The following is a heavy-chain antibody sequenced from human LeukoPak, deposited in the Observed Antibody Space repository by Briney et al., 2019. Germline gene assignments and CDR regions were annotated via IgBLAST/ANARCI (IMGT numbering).Heavy chain of an antibody. CDR2: IYSGGST. CDR3: ARDRVAGPYYYYGMDV. V-gene: IGHV3-53*04. Sequence: GGSLRLSCAASGFTVSSNYMSWVRQAPGKGLEWVSVIYSGGSTYYADSVKGRFTISRHNSKNTLYLQMNSLRAEDTAVYYCARDRVAGPYYYYGMDVWSQGTTVTVSS. J-gene: IGHJ6*02. CDR1: GFTVSSNY. D-gene: IGHD6-19*01.